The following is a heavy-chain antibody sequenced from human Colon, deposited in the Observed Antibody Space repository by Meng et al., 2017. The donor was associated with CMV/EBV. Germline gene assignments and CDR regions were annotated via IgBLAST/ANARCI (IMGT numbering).Heavy chain of an antibody. D-gene: IGHD5-18*01. J-gene: IGHJ4*02. CDR2: INHRGNT. Sequence: GSLRLSCAVSGGSFSSYYWSWIRETPGKGLEWIGEINHRGNTNYNLSLKSRTSISIDTSKNQFSLKLRSVTAADTAVYYCARVQYSYGFDYWGQGTLVTVSS. CDR3: ARVQYSYGFDY. V-gene: IGHV4-34*01. CDR1: GGSFSSYY.